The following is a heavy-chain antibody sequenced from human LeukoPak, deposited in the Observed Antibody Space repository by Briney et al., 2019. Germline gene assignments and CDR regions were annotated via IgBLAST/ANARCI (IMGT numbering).Heavy chain of an antibody. CDR2: ITTDT. CDR1: GFAFNSYD. CDR3: AKDGYSSGWYYGQVFDY. D-gene: IGHD6-19*01. Sequence: GGSLRLSCAASGFAFNSYDMTWVRRAPGKGLEWVSLITTDTYYADSVRGRFTISRDNSKNTLYLQMNSLRADDTAVYYCAKDGYSSGWYYGQVFDYWGQGTLVTVSS. V-gene: IGHV3-23*01. J-gene: IGHJ4*02.